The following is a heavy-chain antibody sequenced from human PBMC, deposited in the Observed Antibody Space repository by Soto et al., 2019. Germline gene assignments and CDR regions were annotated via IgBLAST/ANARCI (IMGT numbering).Heavy chain of an antibody. J-gene: IGHJ5*02. V-gene: IGHV1-69*13. CDR2: IIPIFGTA. Sequence: SVKVSCKASGGTFSSYAISWVRQAPGQGLEWMGGIIPIFGTANYAQKFQGRVTITADESTSTACMELSSLRSEDTAVYYCARSLARYCTNGVCPGAWFDPWGQGTLVTVSS. D-gene: IGHD2-8*01. CDR3: ARSLARYCTNGVCPGAWFDP. CDR1: GGTFSSYA.